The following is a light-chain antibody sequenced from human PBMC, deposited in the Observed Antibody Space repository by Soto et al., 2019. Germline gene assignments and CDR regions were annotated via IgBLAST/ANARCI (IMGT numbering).Light chain of an antibody. Sequence: EIVLTPSPATLSLSPGERATLSCRASQSVSSYLAWYQQKPGQAPRLLIYDASNRATGIPARFSGSGSGTDFTLTISSLEPEDFAVYYCQQRSNWPRLTFGGGTKVDIK. J-gene: IGKJ4*01. CDR2: DAS. V-gene: IGKV3-11*01. CDR1: QSVSSY. CDR3: QQRSNWPRLT.